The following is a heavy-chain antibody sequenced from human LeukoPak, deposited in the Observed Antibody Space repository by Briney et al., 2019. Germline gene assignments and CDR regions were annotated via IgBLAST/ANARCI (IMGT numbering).Heavy chain of an antibody. Sequence: GGSLRLSCAAPGFTVSTNYMIWVRQAPGKGLEWVSVVYSGGGTYYADSVKGRFAISRDNSENTVYLQLNSLRAEGTATYYCARAIVVAGPYYFDYWGQGTLVTVSS. D-gene: IGHD6-19*01. CDR2: VYSGGGT. CDR3: ARAIVVAGPYYFDY. V-gene: IGHV3-53*01. CDR1: GFTVSTNY. J-gene: IGHJ4*02.